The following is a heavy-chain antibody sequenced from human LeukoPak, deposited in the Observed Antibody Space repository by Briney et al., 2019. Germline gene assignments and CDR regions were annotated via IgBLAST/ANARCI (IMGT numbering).Heavy chain of an antibody. D-gene: IGHD3-10*01. Sequence: GGSLRLSCAASGFTFSSYAMNWARQAPGKGLEWVSGISGNGDTTYYADSVKGRFTISRDNSKNTLYLQMNSLRAEDTAVYYCAKRSRRLTIVRGVPREDVWGQGTTVTVSS. CDR1: GFTFSSYA. CDR2: ISGNGDTT. CDR3: AKRSRRLTIVRGVPREDV. V-gene: IGHV3-23*01. J-gene: IGHJ6*02.